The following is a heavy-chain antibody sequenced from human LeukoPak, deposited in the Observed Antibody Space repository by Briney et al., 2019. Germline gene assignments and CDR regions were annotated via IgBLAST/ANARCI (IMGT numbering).Heavy chain of an antibody. CDR3: ARDNDYGGYYFDY. V-gene: IGHV3-66*01. D-gene: IGHD4-17*01. Sequence: GGSLRLSCAASGFTFSRYAMSWVRQAPGKGLEWVSVLYSGGSTYYADSVKGRFTISRDNSKNTLYLQMNSLRAEDTAVYYCARDNDYGGYYFDYWGQGTLVTVSS. J-gene: IGHJ4*02. CDR1: GFTFSRYA. CDR2: LYSGGST.